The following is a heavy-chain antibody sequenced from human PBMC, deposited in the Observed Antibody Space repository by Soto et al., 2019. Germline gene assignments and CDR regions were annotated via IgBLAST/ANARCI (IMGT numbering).Heavy chain of an antibody. J-gene: IGHJ6*02. V-gene: IGHV4-31*03. CDR2: IYYRGTT. D-gene: IGHD6-6*01. Sequence: SETLSLTCTVSGGSISSGGYYWAWIRQHPRKGLEWIGYIYYRGTTYYNPSLKSRLIISVDTSKNQFSLKLSSVTAADTAVYYCARDRLAARPSYGLDVWGQGXTVTV. CDR3: ARDRLAARPSYGLDV. CDR1: GGSISSGGYY.